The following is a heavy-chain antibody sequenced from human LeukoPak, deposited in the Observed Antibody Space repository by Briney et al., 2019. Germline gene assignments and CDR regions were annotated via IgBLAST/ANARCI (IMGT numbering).Heavy chain of an antibody. CDR2: ISAYNGDT. Sequence: ASVKVSCKASGYTFTRYGITWVRQAPGQGLEWMGWISAYNGDTKYAQKLQGRVTMTTDTSTSTAYMELRSLKSDDTAVYYCARDPSNSSGWYIFFDFWGQGTLVAVSS. D-gene: IGHD6-19*01. CDR3: ARDPSNSSGWYIFFDF. V-gene: IGHV1-18*01. J-gene: IGHJ4*02. CDR1: GYTFTRYG.